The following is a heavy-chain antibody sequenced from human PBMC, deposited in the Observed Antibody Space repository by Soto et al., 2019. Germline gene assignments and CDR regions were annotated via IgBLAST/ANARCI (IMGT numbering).Heavy chain of an antibody. D-gene: IGHD6-13*01. CDR2: IIPMLAIT. J-gene: IGHJ3*01. V-gene: IGHV1-69*02. Sequence: QVQLVQSGAEVKKPGSSVKVSCKASGGTFNVYTIIWVRQAPGQGLEWMGRIIPMLAITNYAQRFQGRVTLTADTSTTPAYMELSSLTSEDSAVYYCALGSWSGETFDLWGQGTLVTVSS. CDR3: ALGSWSGETFDL. CDR1: GGTFNVYT.